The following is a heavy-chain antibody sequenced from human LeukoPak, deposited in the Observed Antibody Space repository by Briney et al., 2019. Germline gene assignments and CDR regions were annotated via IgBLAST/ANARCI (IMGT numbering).Heavy chain of an antibody. CDR3: ARKDGDW. CDR1: GGSISNYH. D-gene: IGHD3-9*01. Sequence: SETLSLTCTVSGGSISNYHWSWIRQPPGKGLEWIGYIYYSGSTNYNPSLKSRVTISLDTSKNQVSLRLGSVTAADTAVYYCARKDGDWWGQGTLVTVSS. J-gene: IGHJ4*02. V-gene: IGHV4-59*08. CDR2: IYYSGST.